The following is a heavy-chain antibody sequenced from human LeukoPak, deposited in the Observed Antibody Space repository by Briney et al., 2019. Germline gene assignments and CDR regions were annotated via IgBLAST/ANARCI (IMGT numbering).Heavy chain of an antibody. Sequence: ASVKVSCKASGYTFTSYYMHWVRQAPGQGLEWMGIINPSGGSTSYAQKFQGRVTMTRDTSTSTVYMELSSLRSEDTAVYYCASGGIVATTGPSGNWFDPWGQGTLVTVSS. D-gene: IGHD5-12*01. CDR1: GYTFTSYY. V-gene: IGHV1-46*01. CDR2: INPSGGST. CDR3: ASGGIVATTGPSGNWFDP. J-gene: IGHJ5*02.